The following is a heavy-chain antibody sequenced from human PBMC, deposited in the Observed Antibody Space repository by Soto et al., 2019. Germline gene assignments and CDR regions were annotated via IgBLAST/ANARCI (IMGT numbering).Heavy chain of an antibody. D-gene: IGHD6-6*01. CDR1: GGSASSYY. J-gene: IGHJ4*02. V-gene: IGHV4-59*02. CDR3: ARGGWDSSSQLYFDY. Sequence: SETLSLTCTVSGGSASSYYWSWIRQPPGKGLEWIGYIYYSGSANYNPSLKSRVTVSVDTSKNQFSLKLTSVTAADTAVYYCARGGWDSSSQLYFDYWGQGTLVTVSS. CDR2: IYYSGSA.